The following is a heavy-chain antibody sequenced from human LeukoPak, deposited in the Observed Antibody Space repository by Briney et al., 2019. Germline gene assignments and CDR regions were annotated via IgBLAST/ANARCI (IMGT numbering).Heavy chain of an antibody. V-gene: IGHV3-23*01. J-gene: IGHJ4*02. CDR1: RFTFSSYG. Sequence: PGGSLRLSCAASRFTFSSYGMSWVRQAPGKGLEWVSAISGSGGSTYYADSVKGRFTISRDNSKNTLYLHMNSLRAEDTAVFYCAKDRVVVPASSSDYWGQGTLVTVSS. CDR3: AKDRVVVPASSSDY. D-gene: IGHD2-2*01. CDR2: ISGSGGST.